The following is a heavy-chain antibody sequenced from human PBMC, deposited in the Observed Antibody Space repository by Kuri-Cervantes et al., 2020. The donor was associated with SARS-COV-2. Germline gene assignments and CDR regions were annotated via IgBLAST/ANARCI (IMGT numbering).Heavy chain of an antibody. CDR2: IKSKPDGGAT. CDR1: GFTLYNTG. D-gene: IGHD2-2*01. V-gene: IGHV3-15*01. CDR3: TTDQVARSYCSSTSCYEEY. J-gene: IGHJ4*02. Sequence: GGSLRLPCEASGFTLYNTGMSWVRQAPGKGLEWVGRIKSKPDGGATENAAPVKGRFTFSRDDSKNTLYLQMNSLKTEDTAVYYCTTDQVARSYCSSTSCYEEYWGQGTLVTVSS.